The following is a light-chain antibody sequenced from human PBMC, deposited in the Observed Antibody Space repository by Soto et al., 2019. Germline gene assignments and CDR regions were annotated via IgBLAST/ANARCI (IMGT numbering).Light chain of an antibody. V-gene: IGKV3-20*01. CDR3: LQFDNSPLYT. J-gene: IGKJ2*01. CDR1: QSVSSSS. Sequence: EIALTQSPGTLSLSPGERSTLSCRASQSVSSSSITWYQQKPGQAPXLXXYGASTRATGIPDRFSGSGSGTDFSLTISRLEPEDFAVYYGLQFDNSPLYTFGQGTKVDIK. CDR2: GAS.